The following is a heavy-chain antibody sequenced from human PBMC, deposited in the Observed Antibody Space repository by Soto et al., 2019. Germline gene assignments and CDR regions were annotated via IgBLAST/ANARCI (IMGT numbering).Heavy chain of an antibody. D-gene: IGHD4-17*01. CDR3: ARVRTTVIFDY. CDR1: GCSISSSNW. Sequence: SETLSLPCSVSGCSISSSNWWSWVRQPPGKGLEWIGEIYHSGSTNYNPSLKSRVTISVDKSKNQFSLKLSSVTAADTAVYYCARVRTTVIFDYWGQGTLVTVSS. CDR2: IYHSGST. J-gene: IGHJ4*02. V-gene: IGHV4-4*02.